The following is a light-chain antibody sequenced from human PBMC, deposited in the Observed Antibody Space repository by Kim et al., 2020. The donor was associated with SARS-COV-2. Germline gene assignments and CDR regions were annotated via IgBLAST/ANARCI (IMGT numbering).Light chain of an antibody. Sequence: YPGERATLSCRASQSVGRNLAWYQQKPGQAPRLLFYGTSTRATGVPARFSASGSGTEFTLTISSLQSEDFAVYYCQQYNNWPLPCTFGQGTKLEI. CDR3: QQYNNWPLPCT. V-gene: IGKV3-15*01. CDR1: QSVGRN. CDR2: GTS. J-gene: IGKJ2*02.